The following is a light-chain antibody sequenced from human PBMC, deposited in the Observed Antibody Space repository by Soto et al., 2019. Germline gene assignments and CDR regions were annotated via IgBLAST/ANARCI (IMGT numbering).Light chain of an antibody. J-gene: IGKJ5*01. CDR2: AAS. CDR1: QGIINY. V-gene: IGKV1-9*01. CDR3: QQLKSYPIT. Sequence: DIQLTPSPSFLSASVVDIVNIICRASQGIINYLALYQQKPGKAPKLLIYAASTLQSGVPSRFSGSASGTEFTLTISSLQPEDFATYYCQQLKSYPITCGQGTQLDIK.